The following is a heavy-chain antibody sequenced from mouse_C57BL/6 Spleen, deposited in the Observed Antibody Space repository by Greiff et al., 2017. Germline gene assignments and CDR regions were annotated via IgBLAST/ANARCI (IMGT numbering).Heavy chain of an antibody. V-gene: IGHV1-42*01. CDR3: ARYYYGNYAGFAY. CDR2: INPSTGGT. D-gene: IGHD2-1*01. J-gene: IGHJ3*01. CDR1: GYSFTGYY. Sequence: VQLKESGPELVKPGASVKISCKASGYSFTGYYMNWVKQSPEKSLEWIGEINPSTGGTTYNQKFKAKATLTVDKSSSTAYMQLKSLTSEDSAVYYCARYYYGNYAGFAYWGQGTLGTVSA.